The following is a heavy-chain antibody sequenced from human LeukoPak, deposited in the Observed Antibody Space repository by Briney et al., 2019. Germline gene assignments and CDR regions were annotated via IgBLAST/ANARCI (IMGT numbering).Heavy chain of an antibody. CDR1: GGSISSGSYY. CDR3: ARFSLGSGPLKPEYYFDY. V-gene: IGHV4-61*02. J-gene: IGHJ4*02. Sequence: SETLSLTCTVSGGSISSGSYYWSWIRQPAGKGLEWIGRIYTSGSTNYNPSLKSRVTISVDTSKNQFSLKLSSVTAADTAVYYCARFSLGSGPLKPEYYFDYWGQGTLVTVSS. CDR2: IYTSGST. D-gene: IGHD3-10*02.